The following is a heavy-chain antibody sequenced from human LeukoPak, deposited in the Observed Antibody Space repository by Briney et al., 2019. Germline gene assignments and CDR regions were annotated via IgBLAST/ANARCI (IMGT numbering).Heavy chain of an antibody. D-gene: IGHD1-26*01. J-gene: IGHJ3*02. CDR1: GFTFSIYS. Sequence: GGSLRLSCAASGFTFSIYSMNWVRQAPGKGLEWVSSISSSSSYIYYADSVKGRFTISRDNAKNSLYLQMNSLRAEDTAVYYCARDRVGARLDAFDIWGQGTMVTVSS. V-gene: IGHV3-21*01. CDR3: ARDRVGARLDAFDI. CDR2: ISSSSSYI.